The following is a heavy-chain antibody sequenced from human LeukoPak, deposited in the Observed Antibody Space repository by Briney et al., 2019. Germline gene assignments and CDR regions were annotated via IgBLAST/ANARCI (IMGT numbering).Heavy chain of an antibody. CDR1: GGSISSYY. J-gene: IGHJ4*02. CDR3: ARVGAIAVAGYYFDY. CDR2: IYYSGST. D-gene: IGHD6-19*01. V-gene: IGHV4-59*01. Sequence: NPSETLSLTCTVSGGSISSYYWSWIRQPPGKGLEWIGYIYYSGSTNYNPSLKGRVTISVDTSKNQFSLKLSSVTAADTAVYYCARVGAIAVAGYYFDYWGQGTLVTVSS.